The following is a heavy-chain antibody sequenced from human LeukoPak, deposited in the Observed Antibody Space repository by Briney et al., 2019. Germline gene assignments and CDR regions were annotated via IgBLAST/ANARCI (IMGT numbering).Heavy chain of an antibody. CDR2: IYYSGST. V-gene: IGHV4-59*01. CDR3: ARADRLCDGDCYPFDY. Sequence: PSETLSLTCTVSGGSISTYYWSWIRQPPGKGLDWIGYIYYSGSTNYNPSLKSRVTISVDTSKNQFSLKLTSVTAADTAVYYCARADRLCDGDCYPFDYWGQGALVTVSS. CDR1: GGSISTYY. J-gene: IGHJ4*02. D-gene: IGHD2-21*02.